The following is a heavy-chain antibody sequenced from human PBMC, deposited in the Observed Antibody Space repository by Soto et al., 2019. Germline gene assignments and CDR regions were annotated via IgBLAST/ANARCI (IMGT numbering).Heavy chain of an antibody. D-gene: IGHD3-10*01. Sequence: TLSVPGTVSGASISSGLSDWSWIRQHPGKVLEWIGYVYNRGSSYYNPSLKSRVIISVDTSKNQFSLKLSSLTAADTAVYYCARDTNNYGSGSYGMDFWGQGTTVTVSS. J-gene: IGHJ6*02. V-gene: IGHV4-31*03. CDR2: VYNRGSS. CDR1: GASISSGLSD. CDR3: ARDTNNYGSGSYGMDF.